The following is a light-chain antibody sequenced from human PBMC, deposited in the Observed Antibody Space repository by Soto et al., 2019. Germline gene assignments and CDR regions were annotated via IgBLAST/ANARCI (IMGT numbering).Light chain of an antibody. Sequence: QSVLTQPPSVSAAPGQKVTISCSGSSSNIGNNYVSWYQQLPGTAPKLLIYENNKRPSAIPDRFSGSKSGTSATLGITGLQTGDEADYYCGTWDSSLSAGGVFGGGTKVTVL. CDR3: GTWDSSLSAGGV. CDR2: ENN. CDR1: SSNIGNNY. J-gene: IGLJ3*02. V-gene: IGLV1-51*02.